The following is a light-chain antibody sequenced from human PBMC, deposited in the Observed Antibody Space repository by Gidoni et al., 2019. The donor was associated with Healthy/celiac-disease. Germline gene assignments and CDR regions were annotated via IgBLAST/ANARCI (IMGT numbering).Light chain of an antibody. J-gene: IGKJ1*01. CDR2: GAS. V-gene: IGKV3-15*01. CDR1: QGVSSN. CDR3: QQYNNWPSWA. Sequence: IVMTQSPATLSVSPGERATLSCRASQGVSSNLAWYQQKPGQAPRLLIYGASTRATGIPARFSGSGAGTEFTLTISSRQSEDFAVYYCQQYNNWPSWAFGQGTKVEIK.